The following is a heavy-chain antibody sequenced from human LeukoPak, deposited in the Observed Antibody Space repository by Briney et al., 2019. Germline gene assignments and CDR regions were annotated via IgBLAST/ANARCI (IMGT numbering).Heavy chain of an antibody. CDR2: ISSSPSTR. V-gene: IGHV3-48*02. CDR3: ARSSYGSGSYYNTPFDY. J-gene: IGHJ4*02. CDR1: GFTFSTYN. Sequence: PGGSLRLSCAASGFTFSTYNMNWVRQAPGKGLEWVSYISSSPSTRYYADSVRGRFTISRDDAKNSLCLQMNSLRDEDTAVYYCARSSYGSGSYYNTPFDYWGQGTLVTVSS. D-gene: IGHD3-10*01.